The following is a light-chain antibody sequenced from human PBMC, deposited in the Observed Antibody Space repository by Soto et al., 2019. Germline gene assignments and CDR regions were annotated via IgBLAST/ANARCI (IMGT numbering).Light chain of an antibody. CDR1: SSNIGSNS. CDR3: AAWDDSLNGYV. J-gene: IGLJ1*01. Sequence: SVLTQPPSASGTPGQRVTISCSGSSSNIGSNSVNWYQQLPGTAPKLLIYSNDRRPSGVPDRFSGSKSGTSASLAISGLQSEVEADYYCAAWDDSLNGYVFGTGTKLTVL. CDR2: SND. V-gene: IGLV1-44*01.